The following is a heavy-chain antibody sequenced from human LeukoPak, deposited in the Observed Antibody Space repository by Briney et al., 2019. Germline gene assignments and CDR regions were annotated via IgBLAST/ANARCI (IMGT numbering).Heavy chain of an antibody. J-gene: IGHJ3*01. CDR3: ALILGDAFDF. Sequence: PGGSLRLSCAASGFTVSSNYMTWVRQAPGKGLEWVSVIYNDGGTYYADSVKGRFTISRDSSKNTLYLQMNTLRAEDTAMYYCALILGDAFDFWGQGTMVTVSS. CDR1: GFTVSSNY. CDR2: IYNDGGT. D-gene: IGHD3-16*01. V-gene: IGHV3-66*02.